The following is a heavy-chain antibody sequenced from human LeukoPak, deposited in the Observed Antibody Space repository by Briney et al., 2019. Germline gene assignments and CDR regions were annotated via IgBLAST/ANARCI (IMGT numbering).Heavy chain of an antibody. CDR2: IKQDGSEK. CDR3: ARVAARHYFDY. D-gene: IGHD6-6*01. J-gene: IGHJ4*02. Sequence: GGSLRLSCAASGFTFSSYWMSWVRQAPGKGLEWVSNIKQDGSEKYYVDSVKGRFTISRDNAKNSLYLQMNSLRAEDTAVYYCARVAARHYFDYWGQGTLVTVSS. V-gene: IGHV3-7*01. CDR1: GFTFSSYW.